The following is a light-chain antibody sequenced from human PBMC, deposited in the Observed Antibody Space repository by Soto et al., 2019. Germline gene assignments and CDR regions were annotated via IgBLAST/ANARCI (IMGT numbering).Light chain of an antibody. CDR1: SSDVGGYNY. Sequence: QSALTQPRSVSWSPGQSVTISCTGTSSDVGGYNYVSWYQQHPGQAPKLMIYDVTKRPSGVPDRFSGSKSGNTASLSISGLQAEDEADYYCCSYGGGYTPLLFGGGTKLTVL. V-gene: IGLV2-11*01. CDR2: DVT. CDR3: CSYGGGYTPLL. J-gene: IGLJ2*01.